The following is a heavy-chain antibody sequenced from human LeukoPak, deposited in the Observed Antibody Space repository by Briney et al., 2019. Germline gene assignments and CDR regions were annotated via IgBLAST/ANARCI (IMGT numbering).Heavy chain of an antibody. CDR1: DGSISSGGYY. CDR2: IYYSGST. V-gene: IGHV4-31*03. Sequence: SETLSLTCTVSDGSISSGGYYWSWIRQHPGKGLEWIGYIYYSGSTYYNPSLKSRVTISVDTSKNQFSLKLSSVTAADTAVYYCARDRPPPGDAFDIWGQGTMVTVSS. CDR3: ARDRPPPGDAFDI. J-gene: IGHJ3*02.